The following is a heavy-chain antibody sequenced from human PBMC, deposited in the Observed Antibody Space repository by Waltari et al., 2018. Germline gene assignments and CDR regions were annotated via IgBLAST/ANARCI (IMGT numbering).Heavy chain of an antibody. D-gene: IGHD4-17*01. CDR1: GYTFTSYT. J-gene: IGHJ6*02. Sequence: QVQLVQSGAEVKKPGASVKVSCKASGYTFTSYTMHWVRQAPGKRLEWMGWINAGNGNTKYSQKFQGRVTITRDTSASTAYMELSSLRSEDTAVYYCAREDDYGDYWLPGGMDVWGQGTTVTVSS. CDR2: INAGNGNT. V-gene: IGHV1-3*01. CDR3: AREDDYGDYWLPGGMDV.